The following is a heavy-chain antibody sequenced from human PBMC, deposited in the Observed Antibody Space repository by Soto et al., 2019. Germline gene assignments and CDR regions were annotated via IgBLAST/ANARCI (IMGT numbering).Heavy chain of an antibody. D-gene: IGHD3-3*01. J-gene: IGHJ4*02. CDR2: ISYDGSNK. CDR3: AKDNYDFWSGYYEDY. V-gene: IGHV3-30*18. CDR1: GFTFSSYG. Sequence: QVQLVESGGGVVQPGRSLRLSCAASGFTFSSYGMHWVRQAPGKGLEWVAVISYDGSNKYYADSVKGRFTISRDNSKNPLYLQMNSLRAEDTAVYYCAKDNYDFWSGYYEDYWGQGTLVTVSS.